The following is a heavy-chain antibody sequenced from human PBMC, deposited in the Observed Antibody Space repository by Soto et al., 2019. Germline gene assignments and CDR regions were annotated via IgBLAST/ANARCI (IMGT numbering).Heavy chain of an antibody. CDR1: GGSINSNSQW. CDR3: ARVNTDCSIASCYRLGV. J-gene: IGHJ6*01. CDR2: IYQSGST. V-gene: IGHV4-4*02. Sequence: QVQLQESGPGLVKPSGTLSLTCAVSGGSINSNSQWWTWVRQPPGKGLEWIGEIYQSGSTDYNPSLKSRVIIAETKSKNQSPLKLRSVTAADTAVYDCARVNTDCSIASCYRLGVLGQGTTVTVPS. D-gene: IGHD2-2*01.